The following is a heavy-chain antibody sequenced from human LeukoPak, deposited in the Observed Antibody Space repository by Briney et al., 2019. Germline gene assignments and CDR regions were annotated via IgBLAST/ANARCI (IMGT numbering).Heavy chain of an antibody. Sequence: ASVTVSCKASGYTFTGYYMYWVRQAPGQGLEWMGWINPNSGGTNYAQKFQGRVTMTRDTSISTAYMELSRLRSDYTAVYYCAMTGSSWPNDASDIWGQGTMVTVSS. V-gene: IGHV1-2*02. CDR1: GYTFTGYY. CDR3: AMTGSSWPNDASDI. J-gene: IGHJ3*02. D-gene: IGHD6-13*01. CDR2: INPNSGGT.